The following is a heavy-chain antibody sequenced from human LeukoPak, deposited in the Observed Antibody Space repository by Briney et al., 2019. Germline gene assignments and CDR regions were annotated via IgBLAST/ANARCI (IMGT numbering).Heavy chain of an antibody. CDR3: ARAPPRYSSGWYPSDY. CDR2: IYTSGST. Sequence: SETLSLTCTVSGGSISSYYWSWIRQPPGKGLEWIGRIYTSGSTNYNPSLKSRVTMSVDTSKNQFSLKLSSVTAADAAVYYCARAPPRYSSGWYPSDYWGQGTLVTVSS. D-gene: IGHD6-19*01. CDR1: GGSISSYY. V-gene: IGHV4-4*07. J-gene: IGHJ4*02.